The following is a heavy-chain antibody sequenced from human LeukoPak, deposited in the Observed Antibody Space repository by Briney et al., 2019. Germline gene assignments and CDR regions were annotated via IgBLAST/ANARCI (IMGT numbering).Heavy chain of an antibody. V-gene: IGHV4-39*01. D-gene: IGHD1-14*01. CDR1: GGSISSTNYY. Sequence: PSETLSLTCIVSGGSISSTNYYWGWVRQPPGEGLEWIGSIYYSGSTYYNPSLESRVTISVDTSKNQFSLKLSSVTAADTAVYRARKGRGTTSSNFDSWGQGTLVTVSS. CDR2: IYYSGST. CDR3: ARKGRGTTSSNFDS. J-gene: IGHJ4*02.